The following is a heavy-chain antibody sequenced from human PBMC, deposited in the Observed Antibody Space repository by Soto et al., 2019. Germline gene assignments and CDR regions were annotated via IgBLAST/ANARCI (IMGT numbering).Heavy chain of an antibody. CDR2: INPNSGGT. CDR3: VRGGPVAGPTSSEAYHPFDF. CDR1: GYTFSDHY. J-gene: IGHJ4*02. D-gene: IGHD6-19*01. Sequence: QVQLVQSGAEVKKPGASVEVSCKTSGYTFSDHYTHWVRQAPGQGLEWMGWINPNSGGTGYAEKVQGRVTMTRDTSISTAYMELNRLNSDDTAVYYCVRGGPVAGPTSSEAYHPFDFWGQGTLVTVSS. V-gene: IGHV1-2*02.